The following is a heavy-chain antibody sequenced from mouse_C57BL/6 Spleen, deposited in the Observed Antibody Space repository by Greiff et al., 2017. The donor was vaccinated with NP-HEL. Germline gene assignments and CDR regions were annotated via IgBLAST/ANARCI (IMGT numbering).Heavy chain of an antibody. D-gene: IGHD4-1*01. V-gene: IGHV5-4*03. CDR3: ARGNWERAMDY. J-gene: IGHJ4*01. CDR1: GFTFSSYA. Sequence: EVKVVESGGGLVKPGGSLKLSCAASGFTFSSYAMSWVRQTPEKRLEWVATISDGGSYTYYPDNVKGRFTISRDNAKNNLYLQMSHLKSEDTAMYYCARGNWERAMDYWGQGTSVTVSS. CDR2: ISDGGSYT.